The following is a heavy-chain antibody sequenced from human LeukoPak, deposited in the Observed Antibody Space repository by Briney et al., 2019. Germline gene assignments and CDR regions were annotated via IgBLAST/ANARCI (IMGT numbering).Heavy chain of an antibody. D-gene: IGHD4-17*01. CDR1: GGSISSSSYY. CDR3: AREGDYGDYGDY. CDR2: ICYSGST. Sequence: SETLSLTCTVSGGSISSSSYYWGWIRQPPGKGLEWIGSICYSGSTYYNPSLKSRVTISVDTSKNQFSLKLSSVTAADTAVYYCAREGDYGDYGDYWGQGTLVTVSS. J-gene: IGHJ4*02. V-gene: IGHV4-39*07.